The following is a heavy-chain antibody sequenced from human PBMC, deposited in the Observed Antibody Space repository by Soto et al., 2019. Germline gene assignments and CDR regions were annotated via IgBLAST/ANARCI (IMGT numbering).Heavy chain of an antibody. CDR1: GGTFNIYG. J-gene: IGHJ6*02. CDR3: ATSVGIAASGEEGMDV. Sequence: SVKVSCKASGGTFNIYGFSWVRQGPGQGLEWIGGIIPILTTQNYAQSFQGRVTIVADESTTTVYMELSSLRSEDTAIYYRATSVGIAASGEEGMDVWGQGTQVTVSS. D-gene: IGHD6-13*01. V-gene: IGHV1-69*13. CDR2: IIPILTTQ.